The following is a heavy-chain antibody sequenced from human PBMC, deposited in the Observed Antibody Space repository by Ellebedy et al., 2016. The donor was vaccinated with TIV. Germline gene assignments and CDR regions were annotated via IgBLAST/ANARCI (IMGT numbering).Heavy chain of an antibody. Sequence: SETLSLTCTVSGGSISRSSYFWGWIRQPPQKGLEWIGSIYHTGSTFYNPSLKSRVTASVDTSKSQFSLRLTSVTAADTAVYYCARWFGELLYVRWFDPWGQGTLVTVSS. D-gene: IGHD3-10*01. J-gene: IGHJ5*02. CDR1: GGSISRSSYF. CDR2: IYHTGST. CDR3: ARWFGELLYVRWFDP. V-gene: IGHV4-39*01.